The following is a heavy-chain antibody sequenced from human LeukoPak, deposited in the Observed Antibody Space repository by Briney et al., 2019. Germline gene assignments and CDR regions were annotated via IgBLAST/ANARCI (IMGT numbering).Heavy chain of an antibody. D-gene: IGHD3-10*01. Sequence: SSETLSLTCAVYGGSFSDYYWSWIRQPPGKGLEWIGEIHHSGSTNYKPPLKSRVTISVATSKNQFSLKLSSVTAADTAVYYCARRLLWFGELSSFDLWGRGTLVTVSS. CDR2: IHHSGST. V-gene: IGHV4-34*01. CDR1: GGSFSDYY. J-gene: IGHJ2*01. CDR3: ARRLLWFGELSSFDL.